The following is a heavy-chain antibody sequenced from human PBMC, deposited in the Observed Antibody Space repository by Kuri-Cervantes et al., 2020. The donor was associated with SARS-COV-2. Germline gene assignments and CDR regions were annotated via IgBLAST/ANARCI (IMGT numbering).Heavy chain of an antibody. CDR2: IYHSGST. Sequence: SETLSLTCTVSGGSISSHYWSWIRQPPGKGLEWIGSIYHSGSTNYNPSLKSRVTISVDTSKNQFSLKLSSVTAADTAVYYCARTPRIAAAGRGAFDIWGQGTMVTVSS. V-gene: IGHV4-59*08. J-gene: IGHJ3*02. CDR3: ARTPRIAAAGRGAFDI. D-gene: IGHD6-13*01. CDR1: GGSISSHY.